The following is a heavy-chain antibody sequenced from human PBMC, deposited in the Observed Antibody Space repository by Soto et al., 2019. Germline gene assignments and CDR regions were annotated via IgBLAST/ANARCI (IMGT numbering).Heavy chain of an antibody. J-gene: IGHJ4*02. CDR1: GGSISSSPYY. CDR2: IYYSGTT. D-gene: IGHD5-12*01. CDR3: ARRRLGYSEDFFDQ. Sequence: SETLSLTCTVSGGSISSSPYYWGWIRQPPGKGLEWIGSIYYSGTTYYNSSLKSRVTMSVDTSKNQFSLKAPSVTAADTAVYYCARRRLGYSEDFFDQWGQGTLVTVSS. V-gene: IGHV4-39*01.